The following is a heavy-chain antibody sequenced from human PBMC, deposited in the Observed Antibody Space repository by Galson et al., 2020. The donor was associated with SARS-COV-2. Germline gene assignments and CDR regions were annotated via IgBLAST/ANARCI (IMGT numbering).Heavy chain of an antibody. Sequence: SQTLSLTCAVYVGSFSGFSWSWVRQSPGKGLECIGEINHSGSANYNPSLKSRVTISVDTSKNQFSLKLTSVTAAETGVYYCARGRVGVVPAPVWDLGPYYDYYAMDVWGQGTTITGSS. V-gene: IGHV4-34*01. D-gene: IGHD2-2*01. J-gene: IGHJ6*02. CDR3: ARGRVGVVPAPVWDLGPYYDYYAMDV. CDR2: INHSGSA. CDR1: VGSFSGFS.